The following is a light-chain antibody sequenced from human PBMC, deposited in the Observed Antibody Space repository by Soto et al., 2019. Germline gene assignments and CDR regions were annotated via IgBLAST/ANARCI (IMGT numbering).Light chain of an antibody. J-gene: IGKJ4*01. V-gene: IGKV1-5*03. CDR3: LQYNVYPLS. CDR2: KAS. CDR1: QNINSW. Sequence: DIQMTQSPSPLSASVGDRVTITCRARQNINSWLAWYQQRPGKAPNLLIHKASTLEVGVPSRFSGSASGTEFTLTISSLQPDDFAVYFCLQYNVYPLSFGGGTKVEIK.